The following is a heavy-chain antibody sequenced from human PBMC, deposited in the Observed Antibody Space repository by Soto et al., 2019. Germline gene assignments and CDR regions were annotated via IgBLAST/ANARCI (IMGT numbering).Heavy chain of an antibody. CDR3: AYMITFGGVIVKEPFDY. CDR2: ISSSSSYI. J-gene: IGHJ4*02. CDR1: GFTFSSYS. V-gene: IGHV3-21*01. Sequence: GGSLRLSCAASGFTFSSYSMNWVRQAPGKGLEWVSSISSSSSYIYYADSVKGRFTISRDNAKNSLYLQMNSLRAEDTAVYYCAYMITFGGVIVKEPFDYWGQGTLVTVSS. D-gene: IGHD3-16*02.